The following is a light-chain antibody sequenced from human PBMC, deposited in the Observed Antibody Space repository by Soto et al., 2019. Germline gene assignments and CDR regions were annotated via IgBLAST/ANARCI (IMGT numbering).Light chain of an antibody. J-gene: IGKJ5*01. V-gene: IGKV1-39*01. CDR2: AAS. CDR1: QSISSY. CDR3: QQSYSTSSIT. Sequence: DIQMTQSPSSLSASVGDRVTITCRASQSISSYINWYQQKPGKAPKLLIYAASSLQSWVPSRFSGSGSGTDFTLTISSLQPEDFVTYYCQQSYSTSSITFGQGTRLEIK.